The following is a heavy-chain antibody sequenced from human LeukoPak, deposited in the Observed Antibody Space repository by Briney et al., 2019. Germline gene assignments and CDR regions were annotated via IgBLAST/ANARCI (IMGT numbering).Heavy chain of an antibody. CDR2: ISSSSSYI. CDR3: ARTIAGTRVVGV. D-gene: IGHD6-13*01. J-gene: IGHJ6*04. Sequence: GGSLRLSCAASGSTFSSYSMNWVRQAPGKGLEWVSSISSSSSYIYYADSVKGRFTISRDNAKNSLYLQMNSLRAEDTAVYYCARTIAGTRVVGVWGKGTTVTVSS. CDR1: GSTFSSYS. V-gene: IGHV3-21*01.